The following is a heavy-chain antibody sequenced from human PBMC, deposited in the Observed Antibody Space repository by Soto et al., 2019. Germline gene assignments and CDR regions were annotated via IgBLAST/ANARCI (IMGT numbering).Heavy chain of an antibody. Sequence: SVKVSCKASGGTFSSYAISWVRQAPGQGLEWMGGIIPIFGTANYAQKFQGRVTITADKSTSTAYMELSSLRSEDTAVYYRARDPMDCGGDCYSGTSGHYYYYGMDVWGQGTTVTVSS. J-gene: IGHJ6*02. CDR1: GGTFSSYA. D-gene: IGHD2-21*02. CDR3: ARDPMDCGGDCYSGTSGHYYYYGMDV. V-gene: IGHV1-69*06. CDR2: IIPIFGTA.